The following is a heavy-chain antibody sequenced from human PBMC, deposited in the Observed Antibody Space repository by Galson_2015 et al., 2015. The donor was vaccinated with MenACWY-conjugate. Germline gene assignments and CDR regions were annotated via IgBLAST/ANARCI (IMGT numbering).Heavy chain of an antibody. V-gene: IGHV3-23*01. Sequence: SLRLSCAASLFNFSAYAMSWVRQAPGKGLEWVSAISGSTTNTYYADSMRGRFTISRDNSKNTLYLQMNSLRAEDTAVYYCAKLPSSASWFDSWGQGNLVTVSS. CDR3: AKLPSSASWFDS. J-gene: IGHJ5*01. D-gene: IGHD2-2*01. CDR1: LFNFSAYA. CDR2: ISGSTTNT.